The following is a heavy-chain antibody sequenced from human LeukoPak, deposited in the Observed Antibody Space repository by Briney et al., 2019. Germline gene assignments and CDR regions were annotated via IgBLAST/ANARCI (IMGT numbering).Heavy chain of an antibody. CDR3: ARSTGGAAAGPDY. V-gene: IGHV3-30-3*01. D-gene: IGHD6-13*01. Sequence: RRSLRLSCAASGFTFSSYAMHWVRQAPAKGLEWVAVISYDGSNKYYADSVKDRFTISRDNSKNTLYLQMKSLRAGDTAVYYCARSTGGAAAGPDYWGQGTLVTVSS. CDR2: ISYDGSNK. CDR1: GFTFSSYA. J-gene: IGHJ4*02.